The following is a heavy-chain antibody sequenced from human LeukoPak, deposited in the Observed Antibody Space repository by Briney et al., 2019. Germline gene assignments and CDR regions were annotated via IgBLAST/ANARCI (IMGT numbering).Heavy chain of an antibody. CDR2: IWYDGSNK. Sequence: GRSLRLSCAASGFTSSSYGMHWVRQAPGKGLEWVAVIWYDGSNKYYADSVKGRFTISRDNSKNTLYLQMNSLRAEDTAVYYCARRYCSGGSCYSFRGDWFDPWGQGTLVTVSS. J-gene: IGHJ5*02. CDR1: GFTSSSYG. D-gene: IGHD2-15*01. CDR3: ARRYCSGGSCYSFRGDWFDP. V-gene: IGHV3-33*01.